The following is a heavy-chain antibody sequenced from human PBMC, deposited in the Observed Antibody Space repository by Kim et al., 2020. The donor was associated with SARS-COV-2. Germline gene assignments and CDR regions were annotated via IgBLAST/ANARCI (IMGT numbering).Heavy chain of an antibody. V-gene: IGHV1-69*04. CDR1: GGTFSNYA. Sequence: SVKVSCKASGGTFSNYAISWVRQAPGQGLEWMGRIIPILGIANYAQKFQGRVTITADKSTSTAYMELSSLRSEDTAVYYCARQGYCSSISCYTVWFDPWGQGTLVTVSS. CDR3: ARQGYCSSISCYTVWFDP. D-gene: IGHD2-2*02. CDR2: IIPILGIA. J-gene: IGHJ5*02.